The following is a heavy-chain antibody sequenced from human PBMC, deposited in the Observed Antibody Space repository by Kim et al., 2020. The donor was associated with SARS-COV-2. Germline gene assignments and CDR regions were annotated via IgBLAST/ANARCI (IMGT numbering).Heavy chain of an antibody. CDR3: ARGYSYYYGSGTYGMDV. V-gene: IGHV1-69*04. J-gene: IGHJ6*02. D-gene: IGHD3-10*01. Sequence: FQGRVTITADKSTSTAYMELSSLRSEDTAVYYCARGYSYYYGSGTYGMDVWGQGTTVTVSS.